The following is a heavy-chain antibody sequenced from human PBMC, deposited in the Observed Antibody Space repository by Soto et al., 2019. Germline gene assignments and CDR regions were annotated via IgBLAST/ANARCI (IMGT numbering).Heavy chain of an antibody. J-gene: IGHJ6*02. D-gene: IGHD6-19*01. CDR1: GGSISSSSYY. Sequence: QLQLQESGPGLVKPSETLSLTCTVSGGSISSSSYYWGWIRQPPGKGLEWIGSIYYSGSTYYNPSLKSRVTISVDTSKNQFSLKLSSVTAADKAVYYCERGRELIAVAGTVCGIDVWGQGTTVTVSS. CDR2: IYYSGST. V-gene: IGHV4-39*01. CDR3: ERGRELIAVAGTVCGIDV.